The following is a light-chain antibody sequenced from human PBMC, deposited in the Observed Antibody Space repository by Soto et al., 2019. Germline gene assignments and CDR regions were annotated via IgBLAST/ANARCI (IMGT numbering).Light chain of an antibody. Sequence: EIVLTQSPGTLSSSPGERATLSCRASQSVSSSWLAWYQQKPGQAPRLLIYGASSRATGVPDRFSGSGSGTDFPLPITSLEPEDSAVFYCQKSGGPPWTFGQGTKVEIK. V-gene: IGKV3-20*01. CDR1: QSVSSSW. CDR3: QKSGGPPWT. J-gene: IGKJ1*01. CDR2: GAS.